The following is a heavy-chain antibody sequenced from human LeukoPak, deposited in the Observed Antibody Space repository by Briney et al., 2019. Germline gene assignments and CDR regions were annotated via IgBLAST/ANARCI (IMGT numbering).Heavy chain of an antibody. V-gene: IGHV3-23*01. CDR2: ISGSGGST. D-gene: IGHD3-16*02. CDR3: AKGAGYDYVWGSYRYTGGGAFDI. J-gene: IGHJ3*02. Sequence: GGSLRLSCAASGFTFSSYAMSWVGQAPGKGLEWVSAISGSGGSTYYEDSVKGRFTISRDNSNNTLYLQMNSLRAEDTAVYYCAKGAGYDYVWGSYRYTGGGAFDIWGQGTMVTVSS. CDR1: GFTFSSYA.